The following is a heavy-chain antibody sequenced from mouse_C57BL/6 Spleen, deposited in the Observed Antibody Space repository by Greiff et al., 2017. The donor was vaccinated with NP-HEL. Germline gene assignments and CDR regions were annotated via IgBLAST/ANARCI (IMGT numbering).Heavy chain of an antibody. CDR3: ARRKTAQATGYAMDY. J-gene: IGHJ4*01. CDR2: ISRGSSTI. V-gene: IGHV5-17*01. Sequence: EVKLMESGGGLVKPGGSLKLSCAASGFTFSDYGMHWVRQAPEKGLEWVAYISRGSSTINYDDTVKGRFTFSRDNANNTLFLQMTSLRSEDTAMYYCARRKTAQATGYAMDYWGQGTSVTVSS. D-gene: IGHD3-2*02. CDR1: GFTFSDYG.